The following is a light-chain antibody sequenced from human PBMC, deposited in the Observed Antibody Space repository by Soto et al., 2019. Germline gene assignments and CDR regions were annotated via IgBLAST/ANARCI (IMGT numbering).Light chain of an antibody. V-gene: IGKV1-39*01. CDR1: PYSSTY. J-gene: IGKJ1*01. CDR2: VAS. Sequence: DIQMTQSPSSLSASVGDSLPITCRASPYSSTYLNWYQQKPGKAPKLLIYVASNLQSGVPSRFSGSGSGTDFTLTISSLQPKDIATYYCQETYSTTFGQGTKVDIK. CDR3: QETYSTT.